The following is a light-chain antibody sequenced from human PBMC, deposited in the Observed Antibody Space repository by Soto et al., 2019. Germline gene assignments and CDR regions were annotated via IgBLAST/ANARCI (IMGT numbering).Light chain of an antibody. CDR3: QSYDISLSAWV. Sequence: QSVLTQPPSVSGAPGQRVTISCTGSSSNIGTGYDVHWYQQLPGTAPKLIIYGNIKRPSGVPDRFSGSKSGSSASLAITGLQAEDEADYYCQSYDISLSAWVFGGGTKLTVL. V-gene: IGLV1-40*01. J-gene: IGLJ3*02. CDR1: SSNIGTGYD. CDR2: GNI.